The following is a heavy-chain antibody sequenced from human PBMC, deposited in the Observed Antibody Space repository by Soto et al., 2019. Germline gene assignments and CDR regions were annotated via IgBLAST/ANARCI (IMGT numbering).Heavy chain of an antibody. CDR1: GGSISSGDYY. J-gene: IGHJ5*02. Sequence: SETLSLTCTVSGGSISSGDYYWSWIRQPPGKGLEWIGYIYYSGSTYYNPSLRSRVTISVDTSNNQFSLKLNSVTAADTAVYYCARDRRYWDSGSYYSFGPWGQGTLVTVSS. D-gene: IGHD3-22*01. CDR2: IYYSGST. V-gene: IGHV4-30-4*01. CDR3: ARDRRYWDSGSYYSFGP.